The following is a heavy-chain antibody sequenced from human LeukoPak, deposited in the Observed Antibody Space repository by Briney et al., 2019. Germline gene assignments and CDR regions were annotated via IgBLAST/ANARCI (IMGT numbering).Heavy chain of an antibody. V-gene: IGHV3-7*01. CDR1: GFTFSNYW. CDR3: ARARYSDF. J-gene: IGHJ4*02. D-gene: IGHD2-15*01. CDR2: IKEDGSEK. Sequence: PGGSLRLSCVASGFTFSNYWMTWVRQAPGKGLEWVANIKEDGSEKNYADSVKGRFTISRDNAKNSLYLQMNSLRGEDTAAYYCARARYSDFWGQGTLVTVSS.